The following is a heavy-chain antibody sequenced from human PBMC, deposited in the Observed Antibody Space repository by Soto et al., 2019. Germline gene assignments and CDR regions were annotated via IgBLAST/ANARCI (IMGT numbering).Heavy chain of an antibody. V-gene: IGHV1-69*13. Sequence: SVKVSCKASGGTFSSYAISWVRQAPGQGLEWMGGIIPIFGTANYAQKFQGRVTITADESTSTAYMELSSLRSEDTAVYYCARSIVVVVAASPPYYYYGMDVWGQGTTVTVSS. D-gene: IGHD2-15*01. CDR2: IIPIFGTA. CDR1: GGTFSSYA. CDR3: ARSIVVVVAASPPYYYYGMDV. J-gene: IGHJ6*02.